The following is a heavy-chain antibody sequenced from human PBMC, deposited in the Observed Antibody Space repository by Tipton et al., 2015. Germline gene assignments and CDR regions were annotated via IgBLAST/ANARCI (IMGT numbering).Heavy chain of an antibody. Sequence: LSLTCDVSGYSISSGYYWGWVRQAPGKGLEWVASIRHDGSSKYYTDSVKGRFTISKVDSKNMLYLQMNSLRAEDAAVYYCARWSGTYPEYYIDYWGQGTVVTVSS. CDR2: IRHDGSSK. CDR1: GYSISSGYY. V-gene: IGHV3-33*08. CDR3: ARWSGTYPEYYIDY. D-gene: IGHD1-26*01. J-gene: IGHJ4*02.